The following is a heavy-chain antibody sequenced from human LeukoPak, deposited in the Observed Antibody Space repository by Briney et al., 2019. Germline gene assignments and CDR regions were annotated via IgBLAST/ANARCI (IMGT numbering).Heavy chain of an antibody. V-gene: IGHV1-69*08. CDR2: IIPILGTA. J-gene: IGHJ6*03. CDR3: ARQILAMAENYYYYMDV. CDR1: GGTFNSYT. Sequence: ASVKVSCKASGGTFNSYTISWVRQAPGQGLEWMGRIIPILGTANYAQKFQGRVTITADKSTSTAYMELSSLRSEDTAVYYCARQILAMAENYYYYMDVWGKGTTVTVSS. D-gene: IGHD5-18*01.